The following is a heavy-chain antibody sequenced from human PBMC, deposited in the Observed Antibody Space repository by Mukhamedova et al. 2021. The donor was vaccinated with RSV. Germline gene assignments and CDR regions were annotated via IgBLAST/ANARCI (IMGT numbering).Heavy chain of an antibody. D-gene: IGHD2-2*01. CDR2: IWYDGSNK. V-gene: IGHV3-33*01. Sequence: MGLEWVAVIWYDGSNKYYADSVKGRFTISRDNSKNTLYLQMNSLRAEDTAVYYCARGISVVVPAAMGYWGQGTPVTVSS. J-gene: IGHJ4*02. CDR3: ARGISVVVPAAMGY.